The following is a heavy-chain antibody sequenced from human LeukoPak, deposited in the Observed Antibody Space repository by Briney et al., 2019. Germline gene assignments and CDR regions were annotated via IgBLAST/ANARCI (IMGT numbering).Heavy chain of an antibody. CDR3: ARDLSYDFSAGFDP. V-gene: IGHV1-69*01. J-gene: IGHJ5*02. D-gene: IGHD3-3*01. CDR1: GGTFSSYA. CDR2: IIPIFGTA. Sequence: SVKVSCKASGGTFSSYAISWVRQAPGQGLEWMGGIIPIFGTANYAQKFQGRVTITADESTSTAYMELSSLRSEDTAVYYCARDLSYDFSAGFDPWGQGTLVTVSS.